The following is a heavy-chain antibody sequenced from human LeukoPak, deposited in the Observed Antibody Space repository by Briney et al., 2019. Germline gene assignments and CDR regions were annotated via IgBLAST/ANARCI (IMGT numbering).Heavy chain of an antibody. CDR3: AIERPPGDSSNWFLEGYFDI. V-gene: IGHV1-69*05. CDR2: IIPIFGTA. Sequence: GASVKVSCKVSGGTFSSYAITLVRQAPGQGLEWMGRIIPIFGTANYAQKFQGRVTITTDESTSTAYMELSTLRSDDTAVYYCAIERPPGDSSNWFLEGYFDIWGQGTLVTVSS. J-gene: IGHJ4*02. D-gene: IGHD6-13*01. CDR1: GGTFSSYA.